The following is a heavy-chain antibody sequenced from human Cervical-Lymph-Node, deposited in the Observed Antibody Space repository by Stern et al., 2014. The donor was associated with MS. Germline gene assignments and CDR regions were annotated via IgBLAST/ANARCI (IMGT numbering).Heavy chain of an antibody. CDR3: ARARYFQAFHDAFDL. CDR2: IFPGDYDT. Sequence: VQLVQSGAEVKKPGESLKISCESSGYDFSTYWIAWVRQVPGGGLEWMGIIFPGDYDTRYSPSFEGQVTISADKSVDTTYRQWSSLKASDTGIYVCARARYFQAFHDAFDLWGQGTTVIVSS. D-gene: IGHD3-16*02. CDR1: GYDFSTYW. V-gene: IGHV5-51*03. J-gene: IGHJ3*01.